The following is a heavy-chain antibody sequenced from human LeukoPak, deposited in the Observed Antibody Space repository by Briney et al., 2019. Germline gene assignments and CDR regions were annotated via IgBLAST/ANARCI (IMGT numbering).Heavy chain of an antibody. V-gene: IGHV3-23*01. CDR3: AKLTNYDSSGFDP. CDR2: ISGSGDST. CDR1: GFTFSSYA. D-gene: IGHD3-22*01. J-gene: IGHJ5*02. Sequence: GGSLRLSCAASGFTFSSYAMSWVRQAPGKELEWVSAISGSGDSTYYADSVKGRFTISRDNSKNALYLQMDSLRAEDTAVYYCAKLTNYDSSGFDPWGQGTLVTVSS.